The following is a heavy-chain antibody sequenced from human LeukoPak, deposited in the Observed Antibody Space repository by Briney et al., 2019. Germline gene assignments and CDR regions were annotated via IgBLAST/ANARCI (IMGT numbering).Heavy chain of an antibody. CDR1: GFTFSNYA. CDR3: ARAAWYSSSWQEGYYFDY. J-gene: IGHJ4*02. CDR2: IYSGDTT. V-gene: IGHV3-53*01. Sequence: PGGSLRLSCAASGFTFSNYAMNWVRQAPGKGLEWVSVIYSGDTTYYADSVKGRFTISRDTSKNTLYLQMNSLRADDTAVYYCARAAWYSSSWQEGYYFDYWGQGTLVTVSS. D-gene: IGHD6-13*01.